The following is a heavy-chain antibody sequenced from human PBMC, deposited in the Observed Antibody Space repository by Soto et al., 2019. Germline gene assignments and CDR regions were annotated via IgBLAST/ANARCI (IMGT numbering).Heavy chain of an antibody. CDR1: GDSVSSNSAA. V-gene: IGHV6-1*01. J-gene: IGHJ6*03. Sequence: SQTLPLTCDISGDSVSSNSAAWNWIRKSPSRGLEWLGRTYYRSKWYNDYAVSVKSRITINPDTSKNQFSLQLNSVTPEDTAVYYCARDQAPFSGYDYGYYMDVWGKGTTVTVSS. CDR2: TYYRSKWYN. CDR3: ARDQAPFSGYDYGYYMDV. D-gene: IGHD5-12*01.